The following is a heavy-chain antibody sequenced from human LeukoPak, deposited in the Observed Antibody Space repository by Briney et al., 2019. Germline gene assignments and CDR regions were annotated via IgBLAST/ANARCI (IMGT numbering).Heavy chain of an antibody. D-gene: IGHD6-13*01. J-gene: IGHJ4*02. V-gene: IGHV3-9*01. CDR1: GFTFDDYA. CDR2: ISWNSGSI. Sequence: GGFLRLSCAASGFTFDDYAMHWVRQAPGKGLEWVSGISWNSGSIGYADSVKGRFTISRDNAKNSLYLQMNSLRAEDTALYYCAKGYSSSWYSLLDYWGQGTLVTVSS. CDR3: AKGYSSSWYSLLDY.